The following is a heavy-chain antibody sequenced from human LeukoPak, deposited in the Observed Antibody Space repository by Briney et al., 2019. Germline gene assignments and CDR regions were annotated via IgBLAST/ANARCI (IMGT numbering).Heavy chain of an antibody. J-gene: IGHJ4*02. CDR3: ATGMLYDY. CDR1: GFTFSSYG. CDR2: ISYDGSNK. V-gene: IGHV3-30*03. D-gene: IGHD2-8*01. Sequence: PGRSLRLSCAASGFTFSSYGMHWVRQAPGKGLEWVAVISYDGSNKYYADSVKGRFTISRDNSKNMLYLQMNSLRAEDTAVYYCATGMLYDYWGQGTPVTVSS.